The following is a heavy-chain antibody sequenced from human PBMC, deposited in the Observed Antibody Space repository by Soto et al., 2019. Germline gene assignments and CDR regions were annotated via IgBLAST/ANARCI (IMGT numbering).Heavy chain of an antibody. CDR2: INPSGGSA. CDR3: ARDRPMAN. Sequence: ASLKVSCKSSGYTFTSYYIHWVRQAPGQGLEWMGTINPSGGSASYAQKFQGRVTLTRDTSTSTVYMELSSLRSEDTAVYYCARDRPMANWGQGTMVNVSS. V-gene: IGHV1-46*01. CDR1: GYTFTSYY. J-gene: IGHJ4*02.